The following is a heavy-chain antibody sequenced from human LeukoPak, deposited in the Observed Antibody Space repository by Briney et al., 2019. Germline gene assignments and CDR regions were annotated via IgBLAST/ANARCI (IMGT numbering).Heavy chain of an antibody. V-gene: IGHV3-30*02. D-gene: IGHD4-17*01. CDR3: AKDGEDRAAFDI. Sequence: GGSLRLSCAASGFTFSSYGMHWVRQAPGKGLEWVAFIRYDGSNEYYADSVKGRFTISRDNSKNTLYLQMNSLRAEDTAVYYCAKDGEDRAAFDIWGQGTMVTVSS. J-gene: IGHJ3*02. CDR1: GFTFSSYG. CDR2: IRYDGSNE.